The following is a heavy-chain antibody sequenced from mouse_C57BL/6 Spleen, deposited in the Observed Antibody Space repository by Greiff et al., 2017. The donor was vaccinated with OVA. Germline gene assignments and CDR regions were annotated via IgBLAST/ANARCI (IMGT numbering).Heavy chain of an antibody. J-gene: IGHJ3*01. CDR3: AREGCSCSLAY. CDR1: GYTFTSYW. V-gene: IGHV1-64*01. Sequence: QVQLQQPGAVLVKPGASVKLSCKASGYTFTSYWMHWVKQRPGQGLEWIGMIHPNIGSTNYNEKFKSKATLTAVTSSSTPYMQLSSLTSEDSAVYYCAREGCSCSLAYWGQGTLVTVSA. D-gene: IGHD3-3*01. CDR2: IHPNIGST.